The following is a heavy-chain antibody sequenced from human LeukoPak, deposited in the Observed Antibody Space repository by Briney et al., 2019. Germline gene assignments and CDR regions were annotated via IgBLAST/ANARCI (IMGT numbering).Heavy chain of an antibody. CDR3: ARAGGSRYGYAFDV. V-gene: IGHV3-48*01. Sequence: GGSLRLSCAASGFTFSSYSMNWVRQAPGKGLEWVSYISSSSSTIYYADSVKGRFTISRDNSENTLYLQMNSLRVEDTALFYCARAGGSRYGYAFDVWGQGTLVTVSS. J-gene: IGHJ3*01. D-gene: IGHD5-12*01. CDR1: GFTFSSYS. CDR2: ISSSSSTI.